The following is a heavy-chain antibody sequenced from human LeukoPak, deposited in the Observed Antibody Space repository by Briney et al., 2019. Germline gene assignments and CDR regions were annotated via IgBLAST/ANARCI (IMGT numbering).Heavy chain of an antibody. J-gene: IGHJ3*01. CDR1: GGSISSGDYY. CDR2: IYYSGST. V-gene: IGHV4-30-4*01. Sequence: SQTLSLTCTVSGGSISSGDYYWSWIRQPPGKGLEWIGYIYYSGSTYYNPSLKSRVTISVDTSKNQFSLKLSSVTAADTAVYYCARVNWVLYHHDAFDLWGQGTMVTVSS. D-gene: IGHD2-2*02. CDR3: ARVNWVLYHHDAFDL.